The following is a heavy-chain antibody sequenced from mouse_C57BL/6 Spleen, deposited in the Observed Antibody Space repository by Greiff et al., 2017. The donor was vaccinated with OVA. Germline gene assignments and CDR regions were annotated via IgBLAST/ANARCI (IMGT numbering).Heavy chain of an antibody. CDR2: IYPGDGDT. Sequence: QVQLKQSGAELVKPGASVKISCKASGYAFSSYWMNWVKQRPGKGLEWIGQIYPGDGDTNYNGKFKGKATLTADKSSSTAYMQLSSLTSEDSAVYFCARYDYENYFDYWGQGTTLTVSS. V-gene: IGHV1-80*01. CDR1: GYAFSSYW. J-gene: IGHJ2*01. D-gene: IGHD2-4*01. CDR3: ARYDYENYFDY.